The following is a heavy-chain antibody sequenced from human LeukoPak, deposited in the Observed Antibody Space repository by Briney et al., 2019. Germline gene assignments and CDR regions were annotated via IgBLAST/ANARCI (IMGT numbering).Heavy chain of an antibody. V-gene: IGHV3-7*05. J-gene: IGHJ6*02. Sequence: PGGSLRLSCVSSGFTFSNYWMSWVRQAPGRGLEWVTNIKMDASEIYYVDSVKGRFTISRDNARNSLFLQMNSLRVEDTAVYYCARIRVDYGDYGMDVWGQGTTVIVSS. CDR2: IKMDASEI. D-gene: IGHD4-17*01. CDR1: GFTFSNYW. CDR3: ARIRVDYGDYGMDV.